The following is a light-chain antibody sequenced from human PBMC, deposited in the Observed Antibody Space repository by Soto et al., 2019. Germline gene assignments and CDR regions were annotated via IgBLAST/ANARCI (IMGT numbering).Light chain of an antibody. Sequence: EIVLTQSPATLSLSPGERATLSCRASQSVSRYLAWYQQKPGQAPRLLIYDTSHRATGVPARFSGSGSETDFTLTISSLAPEDFSVYYCQQRSSWPTFGGGTKVEIK. CDR2: DTS. CDR1: QSVSRY. V-gene: IGKV3-11*01. J-gene: IGKJ4*01. CDR3: QQRSSWPT.